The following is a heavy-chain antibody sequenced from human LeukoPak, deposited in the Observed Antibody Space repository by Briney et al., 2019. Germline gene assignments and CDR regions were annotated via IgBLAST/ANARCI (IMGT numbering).Heavy chain of an antibody. CDR1: GYTFTSYG. CDR3: AKGLDLGGYYYPKFDP. V-gene: IGHV1-69*13. D-gene: IGHD3-22*01. Sequence: ASVKVSCKASGYTFTSYGISWVRQAPGQGLEWMGGIIPIFGTANYAQKFQGRVTITADESTSTAYMELSSLRSEDTAVYYCAKGLDLGGYYYPKFDPRGQGTLVTVSS. J-gene: IGHJ5*02. CDR2: IIPIFGTA.